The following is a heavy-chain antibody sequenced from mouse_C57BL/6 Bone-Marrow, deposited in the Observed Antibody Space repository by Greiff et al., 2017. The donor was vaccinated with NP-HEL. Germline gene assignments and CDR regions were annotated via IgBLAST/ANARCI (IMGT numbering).Heavy chain of an antibody. Sequence: QVQLKQPGAELVKPGASVKLSCKASGYTFTSYWMHWVKQRPGQGLEWIGMIHPNSGSTNYNEKFKSKATLTVDNSSSTAYMQLSSLTSEDSAVYYCALITTVVAHFDYWGQGTTLTVSS. CDR3: ALITTVVAHFDY. V-gene: IGHV1-64*01. CDR1: GYTFTSYW. D-gene: IGHD1-1*01. CDR2: IHPNSGST. J-gene: IGHJ2*01.